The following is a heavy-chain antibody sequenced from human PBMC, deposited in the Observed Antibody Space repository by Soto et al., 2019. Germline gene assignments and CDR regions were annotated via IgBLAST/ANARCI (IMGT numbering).Heavy chain of an antibody. CDR1: GFTFSSYA. CDR3: AKSHYSSSSDWFDP. D-gene: IGHD6-6*01. CDR2: ISGSGGST. V-gene: IGHV3-23*01. J-gene: IGHJ5*02. Sequence: GGSLRLSCAASGFTFSSYAMSWVRPAPGKGLEWVSAISGSGGSTYYADSVKGRFTISRDNSKKTLYLQMNSLRAEDTAVYYCAKSHYSSSSDWFDPWGQGTLVTVSS.